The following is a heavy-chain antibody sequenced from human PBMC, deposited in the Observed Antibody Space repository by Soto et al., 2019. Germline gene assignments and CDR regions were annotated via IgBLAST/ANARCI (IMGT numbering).Heavy chain of an antibody. J-gene: IGHJ4*02. V-gene: IGHV3-21*01. CDR1: GFTFSSYT. CDR3: ARGSPGVGY. CDR2: ISSSSTYI. Sequence: SGGGLVKPGGSLRLSCAASGFTFSSYTMNWVRQASGKGLEWVSSISSSSTYIYYSDSVKGRFTISRDNAKNSLYLQMNSLRAEDTAVYYCARGSPGVGYWGQGTLVTVSS. D-gene: IGHD3-10*01.